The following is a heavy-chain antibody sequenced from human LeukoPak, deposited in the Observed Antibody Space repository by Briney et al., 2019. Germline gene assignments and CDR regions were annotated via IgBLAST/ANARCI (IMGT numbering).Heavy chain of an antibody. CDR3: ARRSLSYYGSGSYYLPFDY. V-gene: IGHV1-69*13. J-gene: IGHJ4*02. CDR2: IIPIFGTA. CDR1: GGTFSSYA. Sequence: EASVKVSCKASGGTFSSYAISWVRQAPGQGLEWMGGIIPIFGTANYAQKFQGRVTITADESTSTAYMELSSLRSEDTAVYYCARRSLSYYGSGSYYLPFDYWGQGTLVTVSS. D-gene: IGHD3-10*01.